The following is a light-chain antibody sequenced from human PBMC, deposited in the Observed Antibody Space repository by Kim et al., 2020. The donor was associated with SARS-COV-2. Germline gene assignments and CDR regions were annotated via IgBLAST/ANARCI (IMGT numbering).Light chain of an antibody. CDR3: QQYNNWPPYT. Sequence: EIVMTQSPATLSVSPGERATLSCRASQSVSNNLAWYQQKPGQAPRLLIYGASTRATDIPARFSGSGSWTEFTLTITSLQSEGFAVYYCQQYNNWPPYTFGQGTKLEI. V-gene: IGKV3-15*01. J-gene: IGKJ2*01. CDR2: GAS. CDR1: QSVSNN.